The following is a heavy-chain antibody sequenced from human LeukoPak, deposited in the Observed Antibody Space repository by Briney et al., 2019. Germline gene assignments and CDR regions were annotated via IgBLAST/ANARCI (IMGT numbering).Heavy chain of an antibody. D-gene: IGHD2-15*01. CDR3: ARGGVKWSYDY. J-gene: IGHJ4*02. CDR2: IYNGVNT. CDR1: GASVSSASY. V-gene: IGHV4-61*03. Sequence: SETLSLTCTVSGASVSSASYWTWIRQPPGRGVEWIAHIYNGVNTNYNPSLKSRVTISVDTSKNHFSLNLSSASAADTAVYYCARGGVKWSYDYWGQGALVAVSS.